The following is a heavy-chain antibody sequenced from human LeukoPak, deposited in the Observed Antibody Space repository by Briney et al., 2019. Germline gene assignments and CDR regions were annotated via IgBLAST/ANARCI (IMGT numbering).Heavy chain of an antibody. CDR1: GGSISSYY. CDR3: TRGAGGNSVDD. CDR2: IHTGGST. V-gene: IGHV4-4*07. Sequence: PSETLSLTCTVSGGSISSYYWSWIRQPAGKRLEWIGRIHTGGSTNYNPSLKTRVTMSVDTSKNQISLKLSCVTAADTAVYYCTRGAGGNSVDDWGQGTLVTVSS. D-gene: IGHD4-23*01. J-gene: IGHJ4*02.